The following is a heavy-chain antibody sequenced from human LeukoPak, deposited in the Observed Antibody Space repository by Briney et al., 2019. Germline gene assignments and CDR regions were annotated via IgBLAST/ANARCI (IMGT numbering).Heavy chain of an antibody. J-gene: IGHJ4*02. Sequence: VASVKVSCKASGYTFTSYYMHWVRQAPGQGLEWMGIINPSGGSTNYVQKFQGRVTMTRDMSTSTVYMELSSLRSEDTAVYYCARDEGCSSTICLFDYWGQGTLVTVSS. CDR3: ARDEGCSSTICLFDY. V-gene: IGHV1-46*01. D-gene: IGHD2-2*01. CDR1: GYTFTSYY. CDR2: INPSGGST.